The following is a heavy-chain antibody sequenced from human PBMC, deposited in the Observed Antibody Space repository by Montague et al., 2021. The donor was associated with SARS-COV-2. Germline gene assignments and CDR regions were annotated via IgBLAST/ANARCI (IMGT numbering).Heavy chain of an antibody. CDR3: AREEPDEYYFDY. CDR2: IYDSGST. Sequence: TLSLTCSVSGASISYYYWSWIRQPPGKGLEWIGDIYDSGSTNYNPSLQSRVTISLDASRNQFSLRLSSLTAADTAVYYCAREEPDEYYFDYWGQGHLVTVSS. J-gene: IGHJ4*02. D-gene: IGHD1-14*01. CDR1: GASISYYY. V-gene: IGHV4-59*01.